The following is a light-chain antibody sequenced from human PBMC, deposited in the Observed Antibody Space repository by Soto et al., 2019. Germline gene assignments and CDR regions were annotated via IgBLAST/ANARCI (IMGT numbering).Light chain of an antibody. J-gene: IGKJ4*01. CDR2: GAS. CDR3: QQSDSTPPT. Sequence: EIMMTHSPAILSVYPWEIATLSCRASQSVSINLAWYQQKPDQVPRLLIYGASSRATGIPARFSGSGSGTDFTLTISGLQSEDFAVYYCQQSDSTPPTLGGGTKVDIK. CDR1: QSVSIN. V-gene: IGKV3-15*01.